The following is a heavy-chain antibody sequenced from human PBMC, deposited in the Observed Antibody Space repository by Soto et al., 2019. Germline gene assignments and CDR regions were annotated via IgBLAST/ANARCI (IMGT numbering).Heavy chain of an antibody. CDR1: GGTFSSYA. CDR3: AREIPYFYYSSGYWTDFDP. J-gene: IGHJ5*02. V-gene: IGHV1-69*06. D-gene: IGHD3-22*01. CDR2: IIPIFGTA. Sequence: SVKVSCKASGGTFSSYAISWVRQAPGQGLEWMGGIIPIFGTANYAQKFQGRVTITADKSTSTAYMELSSLRSEDTAVYYCAREIPYFYYSSGYWTDFDPWGKGPLVTVSS.